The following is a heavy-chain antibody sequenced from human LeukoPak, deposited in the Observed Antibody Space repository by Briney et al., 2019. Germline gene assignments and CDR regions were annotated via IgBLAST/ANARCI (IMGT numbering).Heavy chain of an antibody. Sequence: SETLSLTCTVSGVSISSSSYYWDWIRQPPGKGLEWIGSIYYSGSTYYNPSLKSRVTISVDTSKNQFSLKLSSVTAADTAVYYCATGTALFDPWGQGTLVTVSS. CDR3: ATGTALFDP. CDR2: IYYSGST. CDR1: GVSISSSSYY. V-gene: IGHV4-39*01. J-gene: IGHJ5*02.